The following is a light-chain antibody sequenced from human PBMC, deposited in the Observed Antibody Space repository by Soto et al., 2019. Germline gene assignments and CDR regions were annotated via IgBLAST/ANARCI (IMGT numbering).Light chain of an antibody. V-gene: IGKV3-20*01. J-gene: IGKJ2*01. CDR3: QHYGPSRYT. Sequence: EIVLTQSPGTLSLSPGERATLSCRASQSVTSTYLAWYQQKPGQAPRLLIYGASSRATGIPDRFTGSGSGTDFTLTINRLEPEDLSVYYCQHYGPSRYTFGQGTKLDIK. CDR1: QSVTSTY. CDR2: GAS.